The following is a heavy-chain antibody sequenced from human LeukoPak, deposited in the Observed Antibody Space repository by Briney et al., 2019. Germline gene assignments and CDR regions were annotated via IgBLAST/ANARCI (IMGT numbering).Heavy chain of an antibody. Sequence: KPGGSLRLSCAASGFTFSNAWMSWVRQAPGKGLEWVGRIKSKTDGGTTDYAAPVKGRFTISRDDSKNTLYLQMNSLKTEDTAVYYCTFRWWELLLYFQHWGQGTLVTVSS. CDR1: GFTFSNAW. CDR3: TFRWWELLLYFQH. J-gene: IGHJ1*01. D-gene: IGHD1-26*01. CDR2: IKSKTDGGTT. V-gene: IGHV3-15*01.